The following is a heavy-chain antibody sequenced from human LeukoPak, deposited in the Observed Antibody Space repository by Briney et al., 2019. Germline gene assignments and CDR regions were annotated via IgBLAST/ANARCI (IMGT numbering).Heavy chain of an antibody. D-gene: IGHD2-2*01. J-gene: IGHJ4*02. V-gene: IGHV5-51*01. Sequence: XIYPGDSDTRYSPSFQGQVTISADKSISTAYLQWSSLKASDTAMYYCARHGGGCSSTSCYLDYWGQGTLVTVSS. CDR2: IYPGDSDT. CDR3: ARHGGGCSSTSCYLDY.